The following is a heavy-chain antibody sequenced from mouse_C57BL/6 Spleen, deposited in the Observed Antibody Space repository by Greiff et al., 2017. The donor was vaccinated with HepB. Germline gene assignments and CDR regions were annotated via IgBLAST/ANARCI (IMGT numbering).Heavy chain of an antibody. J-gene: IGHJ2*01. CDR3: ARGKFCDY. Sequence: VQLQQPGAELVRPGTSVKLSCKASGYTFTSYWMHWVKQRPGQGLEWIGVIDPSDSYTNYNLKFKGKATLTVDTSSSTAYMPLSSLTSEDSAVECCARGKFCDYWGQGTTLTVSS. V-gene: IGHV1-59*01. D-gene: IGHD2-1*01. CDR1: GYTFTSYW. CDR2: IDPSDSYT.